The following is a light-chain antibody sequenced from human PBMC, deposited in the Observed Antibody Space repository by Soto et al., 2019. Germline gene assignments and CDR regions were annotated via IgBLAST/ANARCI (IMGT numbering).Light chain of an antibody. CDR2: AAS. CDR1: QSISNY. CDR3: QQYSTYPWT. V-gene: IGKV1-39*01. Sequence: IQMTQSPSSLSAFLGDRVTITCRASQSISNYLNWYQQKPGKAPKLLIYAASSLQSGVPSRFSGSGSGTDFTLTISSLQPDDFASYYCQQYSTYPWTFGQGTKVDIK. J-gene: IGKJ1*01.